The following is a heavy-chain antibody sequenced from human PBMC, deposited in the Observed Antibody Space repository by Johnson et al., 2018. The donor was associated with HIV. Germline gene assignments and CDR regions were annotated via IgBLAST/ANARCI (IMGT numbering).Heavy chain of an antibody. D-gene: IGHD2-21*02. CDR1: GFTFSSYW. CDR2: ISSSGSTI. J-gene: IGHJ3*02. Sequence: QLVESGGGLVKPGGSLRLSCAASGFTFSSYWMHWVRQAPGKGLVWVSYISSSGSTIYYADSVKGRFTISRDNSKNTLYLQMNSLRAEDTAVYYCAKDRCVVVTAAPYEAFDIWGQGTMVTVSS. V-gene: IGHV3-48*01. CDR3: AKDRCVVVTAAPYEAFDI.